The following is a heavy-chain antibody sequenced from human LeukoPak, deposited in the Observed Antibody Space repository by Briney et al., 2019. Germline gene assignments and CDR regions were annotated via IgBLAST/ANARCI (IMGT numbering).Heavy chain of an antibody. Sequence: SETLSLTCTVSGGSISSSSYYWGWIRQPPGKGLEWIGIIYYSGSNYYNPSLKSRVTISFDTSKNQFSLKLSSVTAADTAVYYCARLGISSSSAYYFDYWGQGTLVTVSS. CDR3: ARLGISSSSAYYFDY. D-gene: IGHD6-6*01. V-gene: IGHV4-39*07. J-gene: IGHJ4*02. CDR2: IYYSGSN. CDR1: GGSISSSSYY.